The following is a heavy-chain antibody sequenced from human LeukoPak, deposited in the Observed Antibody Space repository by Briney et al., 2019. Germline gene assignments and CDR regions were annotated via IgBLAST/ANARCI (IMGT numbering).Heavy chain of an antibody. D-gene: IGHD2-15*01. CDR2: IKQDGSEK. CDR1: GFTFSSYW. CDR3: ARDIGYGSGGSCYHDDAFDI. V-gene: IGHV3-7*01. J-gene: IGHJ3*02. Sequence: GGSLRLSCAASGFTFSSYWMSWVRQAPGKGLEWVANIKQDGSEKYYVDSVKGRFTISRDNAKNSLYLQMNSLRAEDTAVYYCARDIGYGSGGSCYHDDAFDIWGQGTMVTVSS.